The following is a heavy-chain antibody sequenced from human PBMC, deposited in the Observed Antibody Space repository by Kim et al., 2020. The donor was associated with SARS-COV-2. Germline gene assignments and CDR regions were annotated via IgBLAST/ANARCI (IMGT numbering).Heavy chain of an antibody. J-gene: IGHJ2*01. D-gene: IGHD2-15*01. V-gene: IGHV4-31*03. Sequence: SETLSLTCTVSGGSISSGGYYWSWIRQHPGKGLEWIGYIYYSWSTYYNPSLKSRVTISVDTSKNQFSLKLSSVTAADTAVYYCAREGRWSPEAYFDLWGRGTLVTVSS. CDR2: IYYSWST. CDR3: AREGRWSPEAYFDL. CDR1: GGSISSGGYY.